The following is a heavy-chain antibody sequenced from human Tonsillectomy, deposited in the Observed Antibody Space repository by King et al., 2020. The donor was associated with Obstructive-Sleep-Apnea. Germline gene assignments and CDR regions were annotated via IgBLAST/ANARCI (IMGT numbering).Heavy chain of an antibody. CDR3: ANRGGYSGCLDY. Sequence: VQLVESGGGVVQPGRSLRLSCAASGFTFSSYGMHWVRQAPGKGLEWVAFIRYDGSNKYYADSVKGRFTISRDNSKNTLYLQMNSLRAEDTAVYYCANRGGYSGCLDYWGQGTLVTVSS. CDR1: GFTFSSYG. CDR2: IRYDGSNK. D-gene: IGHD5-12*01. J-gene: IGHJ4*02. V-gene: IGHV3-30*02.